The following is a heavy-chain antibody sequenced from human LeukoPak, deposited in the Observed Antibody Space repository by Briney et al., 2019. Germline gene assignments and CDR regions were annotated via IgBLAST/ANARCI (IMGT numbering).Heavy chain of an antibody. V-gene: IGHV4-61*02. J-gene: IGHJ3*02. CDR2: IYTSGST. CDR3: AVQFDSSGYFTFDI. CDR1: GGSIGSTNYY. D-gene: IGHD3-22*01. Sequence: SETLSLTCTVSGGSIGSTNYYWSWIRQPAGKGLEWIGRIYTSGSTNYNPSLKSRVTMSVDTSKNQFSLKLSSVTAADTAVYYCAVQFDSSGYFTFDIWGQGTMVTVSS.